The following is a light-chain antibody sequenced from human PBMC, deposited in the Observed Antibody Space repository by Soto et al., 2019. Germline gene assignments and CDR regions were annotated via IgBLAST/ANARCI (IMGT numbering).Light chain of an antibody. CDR3: QQANSFPLT. CDR2: TGS. Sequence: DIQMTQSPSSVAASVGDRVSITCRASQGISNWLAWYQQKPGRAPKLLIYTGSSLQSGVPSRFTGTGSGTDFTLTISSLQPEDVATSHCQQANSFPLTFGGGTKVEIK. V-gene: IGKV1-12*01. CDR1: QGISNW. J-gene: IGKJ4*01.